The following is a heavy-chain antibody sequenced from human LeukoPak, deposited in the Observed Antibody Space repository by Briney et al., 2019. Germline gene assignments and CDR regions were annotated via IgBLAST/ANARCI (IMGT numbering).Heavy chain of an antibody. CDR3: AKAPVTTCRGAYCYPFDY. V-gene: IGHV3-23*01. CDR2: ISDSGNT. J-gene: IGHJ4*02. Sequence: GGSLRLSCAASGFTFSNYPMSWVRQAPGKGLEWVSAISDSGNTYHADSVKGRFTISRDSSKNTLFLQMNRLRPEDAAVYYCAKAPVTTCRGAYCYPFDYWGQGTLVTVSS. CDR1: GFTFSNYP. D-gene: IGHD2-21*01.